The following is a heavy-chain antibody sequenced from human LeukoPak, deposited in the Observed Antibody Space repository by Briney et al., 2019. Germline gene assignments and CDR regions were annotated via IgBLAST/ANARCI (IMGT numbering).Heavy chain of an antibody. CDR1: GGSFSGYY. CDR3: ARGGSGWYTFFDY. Sequence: SETLSLTCAVYGGSFSGYYWSWIGQPPGKGRDGIGEINHSGSTNYNPSLKSRVTISVDTSKNQFSLKLSSVTAADTAVYYCARGGSGWYTFFDYWGQGTLVTVSS. J-gene: IGHJ4*02. V-gene: IGHV4-34*01. CDR2: INHSGST. D-gene: IGHD6-19*01.